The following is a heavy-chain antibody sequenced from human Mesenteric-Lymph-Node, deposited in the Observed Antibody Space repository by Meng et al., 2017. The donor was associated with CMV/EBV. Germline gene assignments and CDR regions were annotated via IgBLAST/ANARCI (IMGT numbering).Heavy chain of an antibody. J-gene: IGHJ4*02. D-gene: IGHD3-22*01. CDR1: GFTFSSYA. CDR3: ARPQEWTYYYDSSGYGYFDY. CDR2: ISYDGSNK. V-gene: IGHV3-30*04. Sequence: GESLKISCAASGFTFSSYAMHWVRQAPGKGLEWVAVISYDGSNKYYADSVKGRFTISRDNSKNTLYLQMNSLRAEDTAVYYCARPQEWTYYYDSSGYGYFDYWGRGTLVTVSS.